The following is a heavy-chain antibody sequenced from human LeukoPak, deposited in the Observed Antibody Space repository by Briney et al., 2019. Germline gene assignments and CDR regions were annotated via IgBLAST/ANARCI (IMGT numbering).Heavy chain of an antibody. Sequence: GGSLRLSCAAPGFTFSSYGMHWVRQAPGKGLERVAFIRYDGSNKYYADSVKGRFTISRDNSKNTLYLQMNSLRAEDTAVYYCAKDRLVESYAFDIWGQGTMVTVSS. CDR2: IRYDGSNK. D-gene: IGHD2-2*01. V-gene: IGHV3-30*02. J-gene: IGHJ3*02. CDR3: AKDRLVESYAFDI. CDR1: GFTFSSYG.